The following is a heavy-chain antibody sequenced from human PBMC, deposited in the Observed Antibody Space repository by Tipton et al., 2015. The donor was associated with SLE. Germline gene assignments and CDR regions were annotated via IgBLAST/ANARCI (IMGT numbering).Heavy chain of an antibody. D-gene: IGHD6-19*01. CDR3: ARVSVAGSYYYYCGMDV. V-gene: IGHV3-64*01. CDR2: ISSNGGST. J-gene: IGHJ6*02. Sequence: QLVQSGGGLVQPGGSLRLSCAASGFTFSSYAMHWVRQAPGKGLEYVSAISSNGGSTYYANSVKGRFTISRDNSKNTLYLQMGSLRAEDMAVYYCARVSVAGSYYYYCGMDVWGQGTTVTVSS. CDR1: GFTFSSYA.